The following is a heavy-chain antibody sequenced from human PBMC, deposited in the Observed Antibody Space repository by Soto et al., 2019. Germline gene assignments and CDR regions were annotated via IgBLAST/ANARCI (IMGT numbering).Heavy chain of an antibody. D-gene: IGHD3-10*01. CDR1: TDSISRYR. Sequence: LSLTCTVSTDSISRYRWGWVRQPPGKGLEWIAYVYTGGSANYNPSLQSRVTMSLDLAKKHFSLNLNSVTTADTAVYYCARDNFGSLDYWGQGALVTVSS. V-gene: IGHV4-4*08. CDR2: VYTGGSA. J-gene: IGHJ4*02. CDR3: ARDNFGSLDY.